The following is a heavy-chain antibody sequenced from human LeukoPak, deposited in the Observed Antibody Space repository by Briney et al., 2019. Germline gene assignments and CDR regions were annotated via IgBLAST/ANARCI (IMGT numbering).Heavy chain of an antibody. Sequence: GASVKVSCKASGGIFSSYAISWVRQAPGQGLEWMGRIIPILGIANYAQKFQGRVTITADNSTSTAYMELSSLRSEDTAVYYCARSTSTVVTLYYYWGQGTLVTVSS. CDR3: ARSTSTVVTLYYY. J-gene: IGHJ4*02. CDR2: IIPILGIA. CDR1: GGIFSSYA. D-gene: IGHD4-23*01. V-gene: IGHV1-69*04.